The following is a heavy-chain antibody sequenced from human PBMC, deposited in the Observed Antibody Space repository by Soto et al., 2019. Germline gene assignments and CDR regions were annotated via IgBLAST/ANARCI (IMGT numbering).Heavy chain of an antibody. CDR3: ARGRADYDLIRRLPLRY. D-gene: IGHD3-3*01. CDR2: IYYSGST. Sequence: SETLSLTCTVSGGSISSYYWSWIRQPPGKGLEWIGYIYYSGSTNYNPSLKSRVTISVDTSKNQFSLKLSSVTAADTAVYYCARGRADYDLIRRLPLRYWGQGTLVTVSS. J-gene: IGHJ4*02. V-gene: IGHV4-59*12. CDR1: GGSISSYY.